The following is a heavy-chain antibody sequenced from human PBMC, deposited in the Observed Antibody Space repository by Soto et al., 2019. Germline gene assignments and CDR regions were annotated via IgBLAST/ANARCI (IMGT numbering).Heavy chain of an antibody. CDR3: ASEKGVDTAMVTGAFDI. CDR1: GYTFTYRY. Sequence: ASVKVSCKASGYTFTYRYLHWVRQAPGQALEWMGWITPFNGNTNYAQKFQDRVTITRDRSMSTAYMELSSLRSEDTAMYYCASEKGVDTAMVTGAFDIWGQGTMVTVSS. J-gene: IGHJ3*02. V-gene: IGHV1-45*02. CDR2: ITPFNGNT. D-gene: IGHD5-18*01.